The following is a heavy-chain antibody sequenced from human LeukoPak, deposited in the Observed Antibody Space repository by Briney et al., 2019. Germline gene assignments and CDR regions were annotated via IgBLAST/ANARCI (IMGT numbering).Heavy chain of an antibody. CDR1: GDSFSSISAA. V-gene: IGHV6-1*01. Sequence: SQTLSLTCAVAGDSFSSISAAWNWIRPSPSRGLEWLVRTYYRSNWYNDYAASVKSRLIINPDTSRHQFSLQLNSVTPGDTAVYYCARDNGGNWGFDYWGQGTLVTVSS. CDR3: ARDNGGNWGFDY. CDR2: TYYRSNWYN. J-gene: IGHJ4*02. D-gene: IGHD4-23*01.